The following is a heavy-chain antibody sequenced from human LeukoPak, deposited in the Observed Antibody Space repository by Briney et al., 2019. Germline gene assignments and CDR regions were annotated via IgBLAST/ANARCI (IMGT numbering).Heavy chain of an antibody. D-gene: IGHD6-19*01. J-gene: IGHJ4*02. CDR3: ARRSGIAVAGAFDY. CDR2: ISGSGDST. CDR1: GFTFSGHG. Sequence: GGALRLSCAASGFTFSGHGMNWVRQAPGKGLEWVSGISGSGDSTYYADSVKGRFTISRDNSKNTLYLQMNSLRAEDTAVYYCARRSGIAVAGAFDYWGQGTLVSVSS. V-gene: IGHV3-23*01.